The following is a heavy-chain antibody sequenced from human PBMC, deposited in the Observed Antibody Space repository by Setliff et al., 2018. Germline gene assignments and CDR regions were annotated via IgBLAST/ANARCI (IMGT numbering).Heavy chain of an antibody. V-gene: IGHV4-59*01. J-gene: IGHJ5*02. Sequence: SQTLSLTCTVSGGFIRDYYWNWIRQSPGKGLEWIGYIYYRGTTNYNSSLESRVTISIDMSKNQVSLKLSSATAADTAVYFCAAVGIDAGGGWFDPWGHGIPVTVSS. D-gene: IGHD1-26*01. CDR3: AAVGIDAGGGWFDP. CDR1: GGFIRDYY. CDR2: IYYRGTT.